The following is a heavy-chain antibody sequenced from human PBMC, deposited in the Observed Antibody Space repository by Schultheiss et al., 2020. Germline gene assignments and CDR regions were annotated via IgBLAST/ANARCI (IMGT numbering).Heavy chain of an antibody. J-gene: IGHJ4*02. CDR3: ARGISSGWFAPFDY. CDR2: IYHSGST. Sequence: SETLSLTCTVSGGSISSGGYYWSWIRQHPGKGLEWIGYIYHSGSTYYNPSLKSRVTVSVDTSKNQFSLKLSSVTAADTAVYYCARGISSGWFAPFDYWGQGTLVTVSS. V-gene: IGHV4-31*03. D-gene: IGHD6-19*01. CDR1: GGSISSGGYY.